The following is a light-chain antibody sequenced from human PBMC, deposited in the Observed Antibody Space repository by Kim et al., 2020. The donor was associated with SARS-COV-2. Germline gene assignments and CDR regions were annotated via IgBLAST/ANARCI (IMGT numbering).Light chain of an antibody. V-gene: IGKV3-15*01. J-gene: IGKJ1*01. CDR2: DAS. CDR1: QSVSTN. Sequence: PGESATLSCRASQSVSTNLAWYQQKPGQAPRLLIFDASARATDIPARFSGSGSGTDFTLTISSLQSEDFAVYYCQQYNVWPPRWTFGQGTKVDIK. CDR3: QQYNVWPPRWT.